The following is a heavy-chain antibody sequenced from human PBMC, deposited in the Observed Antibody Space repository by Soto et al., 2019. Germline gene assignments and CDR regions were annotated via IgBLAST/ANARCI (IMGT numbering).Heavy chain of an antibody. D-gene: IGHD6-13*01. CDR1: GGTFSSYA. V-gene: IGHV1-69*01. Sequence: QVQLVQSGAEVKKPGSSVKVSCKASGGTFSSYAISWVRQAPGQGLEWMGGSIPIFGTANYAQKFQGRVTITADESTSTAYMELSSLRSEDTAVYYCARGTISSWYPARYYYYGMDVWGQGTTVTVSS. CDR2: SIPIFGTA. CDR3: ARGTISSWYPARYYYYGMDV. J-gene: IGHJ6*02.